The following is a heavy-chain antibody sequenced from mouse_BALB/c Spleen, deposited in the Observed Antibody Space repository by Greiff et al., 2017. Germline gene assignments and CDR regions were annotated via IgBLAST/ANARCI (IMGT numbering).Heavy chain of an antibody. D-gene: IGHD2-12*01. V-gene: IGHV6-6*01. CDR3: TRMTWPDYSSYWYFDV. J-gene: IGHJ1*01. CDR1: GFTFSDAW. CDR2: IRSKANNHAT. Sequence: GGSMKLSCAASGFTFSDAWMDWVRQSPVKGLEWVAEIRSKANNHATYYAESVKGRFTISRDDSKSSVYPQMNSLRAEDTGIYYCTRMTWPDYSSYWYFDVWGAGTTVTVSS.